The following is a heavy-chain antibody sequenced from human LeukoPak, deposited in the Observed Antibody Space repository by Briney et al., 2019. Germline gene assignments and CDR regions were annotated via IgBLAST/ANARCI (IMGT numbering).Heavy chain of an antibody. Sequence: GGSLRLSCEASGFTFSNYGMHWVRQAPGKGLEWVAVISYDGSNKNYADSVKGRFTISRDNSKNTLYLQMNSLRAEDTAVYYCAKDQRLEDIGMVFDSWGQGTLVTVSS. V-gene: IGHV3-30*18. CDR3: AKDQRLEDIGMVFDS. CDR2: ISYDGSNK. D-gene: IGHD5-18*01. CDR1: GFTFSNYG. J-gene: IGHJ4*02.